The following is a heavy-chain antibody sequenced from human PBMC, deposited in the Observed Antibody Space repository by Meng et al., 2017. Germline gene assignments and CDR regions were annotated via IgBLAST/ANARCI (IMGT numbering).Heavy chain of an antibody. CDR3: ARRGIGDCSSTSCYGDFDY. D-gene: IGHD2-2*01. CDR2: IIPIFGTA. V-gene: IGHV1-69*05. J-gene: IGHJ4*02. CDR1: GGTFSSYA. Sequence: SVKVSCKASGGTFSSYAISWVRQAPGQGLEWMGGIIPIFGTANYAQKFQGRVTITTDESTSTAYMELSRLRSEDTAVYYCARRGIGDCSSTSCYGDFDYWGQGTLVTVSS.